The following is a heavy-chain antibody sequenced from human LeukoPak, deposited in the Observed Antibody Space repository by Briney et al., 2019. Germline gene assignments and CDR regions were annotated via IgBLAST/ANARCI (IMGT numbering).Heavy chain of an antibody. J-gene: IGHJ4*02. CDR1: GYTFTGYY. D-gene: IGHD1-26*01. CDR3: ARDLRYVYSGYVGY. Sequence: ASVKVSCKASGYTFTGYYMHWVRQAPGQGLEWMGWINPNSGGTNYAQKFQGGVTMTRDTSISTAYMELSRLRSDDTAVYYCARDLRYVYSGYVGYWGQGTLVTVSS. CDR2: INPNSGGT. V-gene: IGHV1-2*02.